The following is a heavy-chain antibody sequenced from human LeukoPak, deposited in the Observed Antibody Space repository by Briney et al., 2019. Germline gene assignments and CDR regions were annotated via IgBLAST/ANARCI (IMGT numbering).Heavy chain of an antibody. J-gene: IGHJ4*02. CDR2: ISGSGGNT. CDR1: GFTFRRYG. Sequence: GGSLRLSCAASGFTFRRYGMSWVRQAPGKGLEWVSAISGSGGNTFYGDSVKGRFTISRDNSRNTLYLQMNSLRAEDTAVYYCAKALSSSSHYFDYWGQGTLVTVSS. D-gene: IGHD6-6*01. V-gene: IGHV3-23*01. CDR3: AKALSSSSHYFDY.